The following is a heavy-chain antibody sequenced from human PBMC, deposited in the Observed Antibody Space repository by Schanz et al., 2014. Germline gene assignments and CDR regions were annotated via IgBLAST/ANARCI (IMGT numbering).Heavy chain of an antibody. CDR2: ISSGGGST. Sequence: EVQLVQSGGGLVQPGGSLRLSCAASEFTFSTDAMSWVRQAPGKGLEWVSSISSGGGSTYYADSVKGRFTISRDSSKNTLYLQMNTLRAEDTAVYYCAKYRGYYRVSGSYRELEYWGQGTLVTVSS. D-gene: IGHD3-10*01. V-gene: IGHV3-23*04. CDR3: AKYRGYYRVSGSYRELEY. CDR1: EFTFSTDA. J-gene: IGHJ4*02.